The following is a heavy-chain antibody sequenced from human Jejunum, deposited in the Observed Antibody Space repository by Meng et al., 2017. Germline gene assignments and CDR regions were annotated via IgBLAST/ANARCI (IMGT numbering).Heavy chain of an antibody. CDR3: ARDWVAVTD. V-gene: IGHV3-53*02. CDR1: GFAVYTNY. CDR2: IYAGGNT. J-gene: IGHJ4*02. Sequence: EVQLGETGGRVIQPGGSPRLACAASGFAVYTNYMSWVRQAPGKGLELVSVIYAGGNTYYADSVKGRFTISRDSSKNTLYLQMNSLKVEDTAVYYCARDWVAVTDWGQGTLVTVSS. D-gene: IGHD6-19*01.